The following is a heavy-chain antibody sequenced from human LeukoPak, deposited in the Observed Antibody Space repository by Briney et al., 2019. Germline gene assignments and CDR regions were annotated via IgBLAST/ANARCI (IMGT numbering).Heavy chain of an antibody. CDR2: IYYSGST. V-gene: IGHV4-39*01. J-gene: IGHJ6*02. D-gene: IGHD2-8*01. Sequence: SETLSLTCTVSGGSISSSSYYWGWIRQPPGKGLEWIGGIYYSGSTYYNPSLKSRVTISVDTSKNQFSLKLSSVTAADTAVYYCARHDIVLMVYAPRDYYYYYGMDVWGQGTTVTVSS. CDR1: GGSISSSSYY. CDR3: ARHDIVLMVYAPRDYYYYYGMDV.